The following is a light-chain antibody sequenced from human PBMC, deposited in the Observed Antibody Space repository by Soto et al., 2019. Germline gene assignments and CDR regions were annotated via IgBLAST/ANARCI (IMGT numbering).Light chain of an antibody. Sequence: DIQMTQSPPSVSASVGDRVTITCRASQGISGLIAWYQQKPGKAPKFLIHGASSLQSGVPSRFSGSESGTDFTLTITSLQPEDFATYFCQQADSFPLTFGGGTKVEIK. CDR1: QGISGL. V-gene: IGKV1-12*01. J-gene: IGKJ4*01. CDR2: GAS. CDR3: QQADSFPLT.